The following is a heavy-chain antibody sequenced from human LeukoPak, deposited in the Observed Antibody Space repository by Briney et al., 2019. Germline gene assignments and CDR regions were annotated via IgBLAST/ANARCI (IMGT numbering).Heavy chain of an antibody. D-gene: IGHD3-16*01. CDR3: AKEGAPLGGRPDY. CDR1: GFTVSSNY. Sequence: GGSLRLSCAASGFTVSSNYMSWVRQAPGKGLEWVSEIYSDGSTYYAASVKGRFSISRDNSKNTVYLQMNSLRVEDTAVYYCAKEGAPLGGRPDYWGQGTLVTVSS. V-gene: IGHV3-53*05. CDR2: IYSDGST. J-gene: IGHJ4*02.